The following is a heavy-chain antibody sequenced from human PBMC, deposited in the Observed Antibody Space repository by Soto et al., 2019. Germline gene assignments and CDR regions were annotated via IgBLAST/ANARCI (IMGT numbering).Heavy chain of an antibody. V-gene: IGHV3-11*01. CDR3: ASGGYFDLWSGFSPHDY. Sequence: LSLTCAVYGGSFSGYYWSWIRQPPGKGLEWVAGISAIGRNAFYADSVRGRFTVSRDNANGTLSLQMNSLKVEDTAVYYCASGGYFDLWSGFSPHDYWGQGTLVTVSS. D-gene: IGHD3-3*01. CDR2: ISAIGRNA. J-gene: IGHJ4*02. CDR1: GGSFSGYY.